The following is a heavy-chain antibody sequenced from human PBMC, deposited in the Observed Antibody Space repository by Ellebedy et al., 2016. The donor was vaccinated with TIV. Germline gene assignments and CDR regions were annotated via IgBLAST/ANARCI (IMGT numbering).Heavy chain of an antibody. CDR2: IKQDGSEK. V-gene: IGHV3-7*01. D-gene: IGHD5-18*01. J-gene: IGHJ4*02. CDR1: GFTSSTYW. Sequence: GESLKISCAASGFTSSTYWMSWVRQAPGKGLEWVANIKQDGSEKHYVDSVKGRFTISRDNAKSSLYLQMNSLRLEDTALYYCSSHVDTSMTHWGQGTLVTVSS. CDR3: SSHVDTSMTH.